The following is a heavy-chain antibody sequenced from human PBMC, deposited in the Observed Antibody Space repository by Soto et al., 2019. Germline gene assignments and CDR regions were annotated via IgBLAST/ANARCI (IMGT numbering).Heavy chain of an antibody. CDR3: ARDRGYDILAGYYNSYYDYGMDV. CDR1: GGSISSSNW. D-gene: IGHD3-9*01. V-gene: IGHV4-4*02. Sequence: QVQLQESGPGLVKPSGTLSLTCAVSGGSISSSNWWRWVRQPPGKGLEWIGGIYHSGSTNYNPSPKGRVTISVDKSKIQFSLKLSSVTAADTAMYYCARDRGYDILAGYYNSYYDYGMDVWGQGTTVTVSS. J-gene: IGHJ6*02. CDR2: IYHSGST.